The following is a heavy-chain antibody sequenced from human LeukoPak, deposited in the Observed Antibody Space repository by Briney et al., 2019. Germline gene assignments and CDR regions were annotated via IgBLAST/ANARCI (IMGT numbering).Heavy chain of an antibody. CDR3: ARSGQWLVPFDY. J-gene: IGHJ4*02. V-gene: IGHV4-4*07. CDR2: IYTSGST. CDR1: GGSISSYF. Sequence: SETLSLTCTVSGGSISSYFWSWSRQPAGKGLEWIGRIYTSGSTNYNPSLKSRVTMSVDTSKNQFSLKLSSVTAADTAVYYCARSGQWLVPFDYWGQGTRVTVSS. D-gene: IGHD6-19*01.